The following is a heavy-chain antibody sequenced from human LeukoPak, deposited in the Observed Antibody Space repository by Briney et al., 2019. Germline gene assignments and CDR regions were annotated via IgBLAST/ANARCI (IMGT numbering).Heavy chain of an antibody. V-gene: IGHV1-18*01. CDR1: GYTFTSYG. Sequence: ASVKVSCKASGYTFTSYGISWVRQAPGQGLEWMGWISAYNGNTNYAQKFQGRVTITTDESTSTAYMELSSLRSEDTAVYYCARGGVAVAGIYDSPGWFDPWGQGTLVTVSS. D-gene: IGHD6-19*01. CDR2: ISAYNGNT. J-gene: IGHJ5*02. CDR3: ARGGVAVAGIYDSPGWFDP.